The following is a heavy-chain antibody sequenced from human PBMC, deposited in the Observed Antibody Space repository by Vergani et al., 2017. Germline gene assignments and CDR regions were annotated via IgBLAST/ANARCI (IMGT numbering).Heavy chain of an antibody. V-gene: IGHV3-30*03. Sequence: QVHLVESGGGVVQPGRSLRLSCVVSGFTSSYYGMHWVRQAPGKGLEWVAVISYDGTQKYYADSMKGRFTIPRDNSKSTLYLQMNSLRTEDTAVYYCATKSCGTPGCQIGYFREWGQGTLVTVSS. CDR2: ISYDGTQK. D-gene: IGHD1-1*01. J-gene: IGHJ1*01. CDR1: GFTSSYYG. CDR3: ATKSCGTPGCQIGYFRE.